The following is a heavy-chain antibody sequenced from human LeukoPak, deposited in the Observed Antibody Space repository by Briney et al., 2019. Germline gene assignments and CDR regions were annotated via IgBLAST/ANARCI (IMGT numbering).Heavy chain of an antibody. D-gene: IGHD1-14*01. J-gene: IGHJ4*02. CDR2: ISYDGSNK. CDR1: GFTFSSYA. Sequence: GRSLRLSCAASGFTFSSYAMHWVRQAPGKGLEWVAVISYDGSNKYYADSVKGRFTISRDNSKNTLYLQMNSLRAEDTAVYYCARGKNQKAYDYWGQGTLVTVSS. CDR3: ARGKNQKAYDY. V-gene: IGHV3-30-3*01.